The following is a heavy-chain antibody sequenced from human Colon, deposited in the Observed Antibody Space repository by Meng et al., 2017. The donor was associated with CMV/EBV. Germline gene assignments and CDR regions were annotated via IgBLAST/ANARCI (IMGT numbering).Heavy chain of an antibody. J-gene: IGHJ6*02. D-gene: IGHD2-15*01. V-gene: IGHV4-59*01. CDR2: IYYTGSA. Sequence: SETLSLTCTVSGDSINNYYWSWIWQPPGKGLEWIAYIYYTGSANYNPSLKSRVTISVDTSKNQFSLKLTSVIAADTAVYYCARDHSLYGMDVWGQGTTVTVSS. CDR1: GDSINNYY. CDR3: ARDHSLYGMDV.